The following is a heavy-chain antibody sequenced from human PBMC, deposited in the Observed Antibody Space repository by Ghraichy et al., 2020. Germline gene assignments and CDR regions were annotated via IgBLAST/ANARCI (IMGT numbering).Heavy chain of an antibody. D-gene: IGHD3-9*01. CDR1: GGSISSSSYY. CDR3: ARYVYDILTGYYIDY. Sequence: SQTLSLTCTVSGGSISSSSYYWGWIRQPPGKGLEWIGSIYYSGSTYYNPSLKSRVTISVDTSKNQFSLKLSSVTAADTAVYYCARYVYDILTGYYIDYWGQGTLVTVSS. CDR2: IYYSGST. J-gene: IGHJ4*02. V-gene: IGHV4-39*01.